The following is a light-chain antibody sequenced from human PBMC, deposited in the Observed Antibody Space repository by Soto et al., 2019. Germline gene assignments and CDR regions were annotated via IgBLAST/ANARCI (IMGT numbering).Light chain of an antibody. CDR2: RSS. CDR3: QECDRSPWT. J-gene: IGKJ1*01. CDR1: ESVSSNY. V-gene: IGKV3-20*01. Sequence: EVLLTQSPGTLSVSPGERATLSCRASESVSSNYFVWYQQKPGQAPRLLLYRSSTRASGVPERVSGSASGTDFTITISRLEPEDFAVYYCQECDRSPWTFGQGTTVEI.